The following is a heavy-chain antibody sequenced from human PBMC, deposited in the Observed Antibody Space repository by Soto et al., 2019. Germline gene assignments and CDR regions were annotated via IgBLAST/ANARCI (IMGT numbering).Heavy chain of an antibody. Sequence: EVQLVESGGDLVQPGGSLRLSCAASGFSFSTFWMHWVRQAPGKGLVWVSRINPEETTTTYADSVRGRFTISRDNAKNTLYLQMNSLRADDTAVYYCARGGLESVDYWGQGTLVTVFS. CDR1: GFSFSTFW. CDR3: ARGGLESVDY. J-gene: IGHJ4*02. V-gene: IGHV3-74*01. CDR2: INPEETTT. D-gene: IGHD6-19*01.